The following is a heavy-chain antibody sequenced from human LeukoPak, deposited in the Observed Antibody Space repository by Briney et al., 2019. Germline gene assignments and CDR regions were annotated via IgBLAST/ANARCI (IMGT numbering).Heavy chain of an antibody. CDR3: AKIHTDLWFGKSYNDY. J-gene: IGHJ4*02. Sequence: GGSLRLSCAASGFTFSNAWMSWARQAPGKGLEWVSAISGSGGSTYYADSVKGRFTISRDNSKNTLYLQMNSLRAEDTAVYYCAKIHTDLWFGKSYNDYWGQGTLVTVSS. D-gene: IGHD3-10*01. CDR1: GFTFSNAW. CDR2: ISGSGGST. V-gene: IGHV3-23*01.